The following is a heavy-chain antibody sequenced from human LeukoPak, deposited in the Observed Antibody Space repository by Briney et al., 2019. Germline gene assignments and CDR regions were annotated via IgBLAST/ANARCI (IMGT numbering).Heavy chain of an antibody. CDR1: GYTLTELS. CDR3: ATGGYCSSTSCYPEYWYFDL. V-gene: IGHV1-24*01. CDR2: FDPEDGET. D-gene: IGHD2-2*01. J-gene: IGHJ2*01. Sequence: ASVKVSCKVSGYTLTELSMHWVRPAPGKGLAWMGGFDPEDGETIYAQKFQGRVTMTEDTCTDTAYMELSSLRSEDTAVYYCATGGYCSSTSCYPEYWYFDLWGRGTLVTVSS.